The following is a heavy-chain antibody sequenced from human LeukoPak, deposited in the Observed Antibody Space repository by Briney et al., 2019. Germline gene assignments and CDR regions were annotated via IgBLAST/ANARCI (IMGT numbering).Heavy chain of an antibody. J-gene: IGHJ3*02. CDR3: TTCGYDRCGAFDI. Sequence: GGSLRLSCAASGFTFSNAWMSWVRQAPGKGLEWVGRIKSKTDGGTTDYAAPVKGRFSISRDDSKNTLYLQMNSLETEDTAMYYCTTCGYDRCGAFDIWGQGTVVTVSS. CDR2: IKSKTDGGTT. D-gene: IGHD5-12*01. V-gene: IGHV3-15*01. CDR1: GFTFSNAW.